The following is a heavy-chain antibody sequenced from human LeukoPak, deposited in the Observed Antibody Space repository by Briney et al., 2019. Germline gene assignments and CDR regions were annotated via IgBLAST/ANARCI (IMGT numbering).Heavy chain of an antibody. Sequence: SETLSLTCDVFGGSFTDYFWTWIRQSPGKGLEWIGEINDYTGNTNYNPSLTSRVSISLEKSKNQFSLELRSVTAADTAVYYCARGRIAKIVVVHSFHYGMDVWGQGTTVTVSS. D-gene: IGHD3-22*01. CDR2: INDYTGNT. V-gene: IGHV4-34*01. J-gene: IGHJ6*02. CDR1: GGSFTDYF. CDR3: ARGRIAKIVVVHSFHYGMDV.